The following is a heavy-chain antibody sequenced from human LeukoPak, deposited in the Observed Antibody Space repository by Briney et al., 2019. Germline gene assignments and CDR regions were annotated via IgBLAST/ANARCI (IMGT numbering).Heavy chain of an antibody. Sequence: GGSLRLSCVASGFTFSTYRMNWVRQAPGKGLEWVSSISSSSSYIDYADSVKGRFTISRDNAQNSLYLQMSSLRAAATAVYYCARHYDILTGSFPYYWGQGTLVTVSS. CDR3: ARHYDILTGSFPYY. CDR2: ISSSSSYI. D-gene: IGHD3-9*01. J-gene: IGHJ4*02. V-gene: IGHV3-21*04. CDR1: GFTFSTYR.